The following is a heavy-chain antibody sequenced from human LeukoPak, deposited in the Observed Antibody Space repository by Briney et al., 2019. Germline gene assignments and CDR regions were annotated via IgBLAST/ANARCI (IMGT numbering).Heavy chain of an antibody. CDR1: GFTFSSYS. D-gene: IGHD6-13*01. Sequence: GGSLRLSCAASGFTFSSYSMNWVRQAPGKGLEWVSSISSSSSYIYYADSVKGRFTISRDNAKNSLDLQMNSLRAEDTAVYYCARGYSSSWYATSDYWGQGTLLTVSS. J-gene: IGHJ4*02. CDR2: ISSSSSYI. V-gene: IGHV3-21*01. CDR3: ARGYSSSWYATSDY.